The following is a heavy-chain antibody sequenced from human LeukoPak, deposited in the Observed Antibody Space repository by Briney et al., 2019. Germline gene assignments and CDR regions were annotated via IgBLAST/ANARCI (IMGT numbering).Heavy chain of an antibody. V-gene: IGHV1-69*04. CDR1: ADIFSSYA. J-gene: IGHJ4*02. CDR3: ARERRCSAGSCYAADLDS. Sequence: ASVKVSCKTSADIFSSYAINWVRQAPGQGLEWMGRIIPLTGVVNYGQKLQTRVTISADKSTSTAYMEVSSLRFEDTAVYFCARERRCSAGSCYAADLDSWGQGTLVTVPS. CDR2: IIPLTGVV. D-gene: IGHD2-15*01.